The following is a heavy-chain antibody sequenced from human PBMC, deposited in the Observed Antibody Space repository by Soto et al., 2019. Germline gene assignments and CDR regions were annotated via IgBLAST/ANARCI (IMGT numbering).Heavy chain of an antibody. V-gene: IGHV4-30-2*01. CDR1: GGSITRGPSS. D-gene: IGHD6-13*01. CDR2: ISHSGST. CDR3: VRESAPSGPNYFDT. Sequence: SETLSLTCSVSGGSITRGPSSWPWVRQPPGPGLAWIAYISHSGSTYNTPSLTGRVPVSVDRSKKQFSLKLDSVSAADTAIYYCVRESAPSGPNYFDTWGPGTLVTVSS. J-gene: IGHJ5*02.